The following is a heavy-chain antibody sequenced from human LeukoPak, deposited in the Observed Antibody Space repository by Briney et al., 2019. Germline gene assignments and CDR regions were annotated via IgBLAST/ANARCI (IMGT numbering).Heavy chain of an antibody. CDR1: GGSISNYY. Sequence: SETLSLTCTVSGGSISNYYWXWIRQPPGXGLEWIGYIYYSGSTKYNPSLESRVTISVDTSKNQFSLNLSSVTAADSAVYYCARHSTLIPFDYWGQGTLVTVSS. CDR3: ARHSTLIPFDY. CDR2: IYYSGST. V-gene: IGHV4-59*08. D-gene: IGHD1-1*01. J-gene: IGHJ4*02.